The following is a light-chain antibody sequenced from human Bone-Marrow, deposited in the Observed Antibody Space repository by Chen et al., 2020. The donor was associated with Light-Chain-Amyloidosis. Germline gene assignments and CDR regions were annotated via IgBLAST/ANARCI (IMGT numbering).Light chain of an antibody. CDR2: EVS. J-gene: IGKJ1*01. Sequence: DILMTQTPLSLSVTPGQPASISCKSSHSLLHSDGRTYLFWFLQKPGQPPQLLMYEVSTRFSGVPDKFTGSGSGTHFTLNISRVEAEDVGIYYCMQSIQLPRTVGQGTKVEIK. V-gene: IGKV2D-29*01. CDR3: MQSIQLPRT. CDR1: HSLLHSDGRTY.